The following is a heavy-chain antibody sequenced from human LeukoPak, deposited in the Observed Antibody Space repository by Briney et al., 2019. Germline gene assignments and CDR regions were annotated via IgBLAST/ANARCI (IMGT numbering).Heavy chain of an antibody. CDR1: GFTFGDYA. Sequence: PGGSLRLSCSSSGFTFGDYAMTWVRQALGKGLEWVGFIRSKAYGGTTEYAASVKGRFTISRDDSKNIAYLQMNSLKTEDTAVYYCTRGTGSGWTYYFDYWGQGTLVTVSS. D-gene: IGHD6-19*01. V-gene: IGHV3-49*04. CDR3: TRGTGSGWTYYFDY. CDR2: IRSKAYGGTT. J-gene: IGHJ4*02.